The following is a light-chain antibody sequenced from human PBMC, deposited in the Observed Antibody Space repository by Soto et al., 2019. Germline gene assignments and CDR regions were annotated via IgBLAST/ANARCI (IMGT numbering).Light chain of an antibody. CDR2: SAS. CDR3: QQSFSTPT. Sequence: DIQMTQSPSSLSTSIVDRVIITCRASQRINIYLNWYRQKPGKAPELLIYSASNLQSGVPSRFSGSGSGTDFTLTISGLQPEDFATYYCQQSFSTPTFGQGTRLEI. J-gene: IGKJ5*01. CDR1: QRINIY. V-gene: IGKV1-39*01.